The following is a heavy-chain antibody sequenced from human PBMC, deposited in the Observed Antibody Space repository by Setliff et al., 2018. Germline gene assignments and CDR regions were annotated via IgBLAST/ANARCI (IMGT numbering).Heavy chain of an antibody. Sequence: ASVKVSCKASGYTFTSYGISWVRQAPGQGLEWMGWISAYNGNTNYAQKLQGRVTMTTDTSTSTVYMELRSLRSDDTAVYYCVRSSAPQVVLAADFDFWGQGTPVAVSS. J-gene: IGHJ4*02. D-gene: IGHD6-19*01. V-gene: IGHV1-18*01. CDR2: ISAYNGNT. CDR1: GYTFTSYG. CDR3: VRSSAPQVVLAADFDF.